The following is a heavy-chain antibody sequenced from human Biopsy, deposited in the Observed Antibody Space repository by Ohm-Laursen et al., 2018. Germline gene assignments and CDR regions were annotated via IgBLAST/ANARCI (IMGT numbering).Heavy chain of an antibody. CDR1: GYTFSLYH. D-gene: IGHD2-15*01. CDR2: IDPDSGRT. CDR3: ARDPYCSGGNCYSPLDH. Sequence: ASVKVSCKASGYTFSLYHIHWVRQAPGQGLEWLGWIDPDSGRTSFGQNFQGRVTMTSDTSTGTAYLELTRLRSDDTAVYYCARDPYCSGGNCYSPLDHWGQGTLVTVSA. J-gene: IGHJ4*02. V-gene: IGHV1-2*02.